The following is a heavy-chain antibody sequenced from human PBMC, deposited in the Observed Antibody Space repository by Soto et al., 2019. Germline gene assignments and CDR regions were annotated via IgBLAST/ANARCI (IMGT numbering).Heavy chain of an antibody. D-gene: IGHD3-3*01. CDR3: ASLSIAVVITDGNWLDP. CDR2: INHSGST. Sequence: ETLSLTCAVCGGSVSSYYWSWIRQPPGKGLEWIGEINHSGSTNYNPSLKSRVTISVDTSKNQFSMKLSSVTAADTAVYYCASLSIAVVITDGNWLDPSGHGTLVTVSS. V-gene: IGHV4-34*01. J-gene: IGHJ5*02. CDR1: GGSVSSYY.